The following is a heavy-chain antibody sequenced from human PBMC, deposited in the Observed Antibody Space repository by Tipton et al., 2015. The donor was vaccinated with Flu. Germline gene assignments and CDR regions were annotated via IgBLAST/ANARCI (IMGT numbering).Heavy chain of an antibody. CDR1: GVSISSSSYF. CDR3: AIDDFGSSWYGY. CDR2: MYHNGGT. V-gene: IGHV4-39*07. Sequence: TLSLTCTVSGVSISSSSYFWSWIRQPPGKGLEWIGTMYHNGGTYFNPSLKSRVSMAVDTSKNQFSLKLNSVTAADTALYYCAIDDFGSSWYGYWGQGSLVTVSS. J-gene: IGHJ4*02. D-gene: IGHD6-13*01.